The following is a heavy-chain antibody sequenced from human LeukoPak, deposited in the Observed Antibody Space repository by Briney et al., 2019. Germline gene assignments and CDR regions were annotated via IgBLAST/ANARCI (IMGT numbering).Heavy chain of an antibody. J-gene: IGHJ4*02. D-gene: IGHD3-10*01. Sequence: GASVKVSCKASGYTFTNYYMHWVRQAPGQGLEWMGIINPSGGGTSYAQKFQGRVSMTRDTSTSTVYMELSSLRSEDTAVYYCARDHESYYGSGSYYPGGCDYWGQGTLATVSS. V-gene: IGHV1-46*01. CDR3: ARDHESYYGSGSYYPGGCDY. CDR2: INPSGGGT. CDR1: GYTFTNYY.